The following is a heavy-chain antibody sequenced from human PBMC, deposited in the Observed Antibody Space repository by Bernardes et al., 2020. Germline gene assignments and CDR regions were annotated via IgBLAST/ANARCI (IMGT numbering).Heavy chain of an antibody. J-gene: IGHJ4*02. CDR3: ATDFIAFCGGDCRGDYFDY. D-gene: IGHD2-21*01. V-gene: IGHV3-11*04. Sequence: GGSLRLSCAASGFTISDNYMIWIRQAPGKGLEWISYISASGDPIYYVDSVKGRFTISRDNARRSLYLQMDSLRAEDTAVYYCATDFIAFCGGDCRGDYFDYWGQGTLVTVSS. CDR1: GFTISDNY. CDR2: ISASGDPI.